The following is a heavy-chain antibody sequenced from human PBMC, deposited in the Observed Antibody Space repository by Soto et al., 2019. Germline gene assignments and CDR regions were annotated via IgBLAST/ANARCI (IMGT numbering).Heavy chain of an antibody. CDR3: TRSSDYGGNSGPQHLYNWFDP. J-gene: IGHJ5*02. Sequence: GGSLTLTCTVSGFSFGDYAMNWLRQAPGKGLEWVGFIRSKAYGGTTEYAASVKGRFTISRDDSKSIAYPQMNSLKTEDTAVYYCTRSSDYGGNSGPQHLYNWFDPWRQGTLVTVSS. V-gene: IGHV3-49*03. CDR1: GFSFGDYA. CDR2: IRSKAYGGTT. D-gene: IGHD4-17*01.